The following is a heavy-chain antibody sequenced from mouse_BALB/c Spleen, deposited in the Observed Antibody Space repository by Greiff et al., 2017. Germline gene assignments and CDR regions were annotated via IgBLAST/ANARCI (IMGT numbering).Heavy chain of an antibody. D-gene: IGHD2-3*01. CDR3: ARWLYDGYYEGVTDY. V-gene: IGHV1-87*01. CDR2: IYPGDGDT. CDR1: GYTFTSYW. J-gene: IGHJ4*01. Sequence: QVQLKESGAELARPGASVKLSCKASGYTFTSYWMQWVQQRPGQGLEWIGAIYPGDGDTRYTQKFKGKATLTADKSSSTAYMQLSSLASEDSAVYYCARWLYDGYYEGVTDYWGQGTSVTVSS.